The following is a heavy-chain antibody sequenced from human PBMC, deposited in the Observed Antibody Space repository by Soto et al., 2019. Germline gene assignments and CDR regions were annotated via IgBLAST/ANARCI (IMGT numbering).Heavy chain of an antibody. CDR3: ARGNYDYFGGNYRYVGGAFDI. Sequence: QVQLQQSGPGLVKPSETLSLTCTVSGVSINNNYWSWVRQPPGKGLEWIGYIYFSGITNYNPSLKRRVSISVDTSKDQVSLKLTSVTAADTAMYYCARGNYDYFGGNYRYVGGAFDIWGPGTVVTVSS. V-gene: IGHV4-59*01. J-gene: IGHJ3*02. D-gene: IGHD3-16*02. CDR2: IYFSGIT. CDR1: GVSINNNY.